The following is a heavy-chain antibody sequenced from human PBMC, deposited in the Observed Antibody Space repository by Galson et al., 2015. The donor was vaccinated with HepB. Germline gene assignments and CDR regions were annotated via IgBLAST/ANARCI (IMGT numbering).Heavy chain of an antibody. CDR1: GFTFSSYG. V-gene: IGHV3-33*01. CDR2: IWYDGSNK. Sequence: SLRLSCAASGFTFSSYGMHWVRQAPGKGLEWVAVIWYDGSNKYYADSVKGRFTISRDNSKNTLYLQMNSLRAEDTAVYYCARAGLYCSSTSCYQSYYYYGMDVWGQGTTVTVSS. CDR3: ARAGLYCSSTSCYQSYYYYGMDV. D-gene: IGHD2-2*01. J-gene: IGHJ6*02.